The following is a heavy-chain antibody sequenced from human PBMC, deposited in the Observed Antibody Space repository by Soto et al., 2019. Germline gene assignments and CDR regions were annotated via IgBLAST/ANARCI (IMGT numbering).Heavy chain of an antibody. CDR1: GYTFIDYY. D-gene: IGHD3-10*01. J-gene: IGHJ6*02. V-gene: IGHV1-2*04. CDR3: ARMGSGTYYKAHYYYFGMDV. CDR2: INPNSGGA. Sequence: ASVKASCKASGYTFIDYYIHWVRQAPGQGLEWMGWINPNSGGANYAQQFQGWVTMTRDTSISTAYMELSSLKSDDTAVYFCARMGSGTYYKAHYYYFGMDVWGQGTTVTVS.